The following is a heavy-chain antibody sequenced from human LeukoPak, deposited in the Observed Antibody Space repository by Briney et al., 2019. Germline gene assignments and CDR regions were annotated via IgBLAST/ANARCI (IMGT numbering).Heavy chain of an antibody. Sequence: ASVKVSCKASGGTFSRYAISWVRQAPGQGLEWMGGIIPIFGTANYAHKFQGRVTLTTDESTSTAYMELTTLRSEDTAVYYCVFDSSGYLSRSLPPYFDYWGQGTLVTVSS. J-gene: IGHJ4*02. CDR1: GGTFSRYA. V-gene: IGHV1-69*05. CDR3: VFDSSGYLSRSLPPYFDY. CDR2: IIPIFGTA. D-gene: IGHD3-22*01.